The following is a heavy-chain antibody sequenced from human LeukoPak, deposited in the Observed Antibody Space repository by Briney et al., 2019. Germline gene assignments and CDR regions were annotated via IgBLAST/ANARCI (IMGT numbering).Heavy chain of an antibody. V-gene: IGHV1-69*05. CDR3: AREGLEYDRTESDY. CDR1: GGTFSSYA. J-gene: IGHJ4*02. CDR2: IIPIFGTA. D-gene: IGHD3-22*01. Sequence: SVKVSCKASGGTFSSYAISWVRQAPGQGLEWMGGIIPIFGTANYAQKFQGRVTITTDESTSTAYMELSSLRSEDTAVYYCAREGLEYDRTESDYWGQGTLVAVSS.